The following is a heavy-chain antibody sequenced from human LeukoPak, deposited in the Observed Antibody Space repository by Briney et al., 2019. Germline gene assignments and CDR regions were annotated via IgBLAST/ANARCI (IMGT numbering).Heavy chain of an antibody. CDR2: LYYCGST. V-gene: IGHV4-59*01. J-gene: IGHJ5*02. CDR1: GCSISGYY. D-gene: IGHD3-22*01. Sequence: SETLSITCTVSGCSISGYYWSWIRQPPGKGLEWIGYLYYCGSTNYNPSLKSRVTISVDTSKNQFSLKLSSVTAADTAVYYCARAPYYYDSSGYYPTFWAWFDPWGQGTLVTVSS. CDR3: ARAPYYYDSSGYYPTFWAWFDP.